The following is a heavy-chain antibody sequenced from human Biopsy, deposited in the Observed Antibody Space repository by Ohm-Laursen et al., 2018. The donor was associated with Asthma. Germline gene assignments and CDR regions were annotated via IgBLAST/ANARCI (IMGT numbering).Heavy chain of an antibody. D-gene: IGHD6-13*01. CDR2: IYYSGTT. V-gene: IGHV4-39*01. CDR3: VRGSSSWHHGPFHYYYGLDV. Sequence: GTLSLTCSLSSGSGGYMRSGNYYWGWIRQPPGKGLEWIGCIYYSGTTYYNPSLESRVTLSADTSKSQFSLKLTSVTAADTAVYYCVRGSSSWHHGPFHYYYGLDVWGQGTTATVSS. CDR1: SGSGGYMRSGNYY. J-gene: IGHJ6*02.